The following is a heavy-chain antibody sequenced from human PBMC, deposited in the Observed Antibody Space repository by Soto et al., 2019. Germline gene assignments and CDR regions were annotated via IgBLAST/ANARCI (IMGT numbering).Heavy chain of an antibody. J-gene: IGHJ1*01. Sequence: QITLKESGPTLVKPTQTLTLTCTFSGFSLSTSGVGVGWIRQPPGKALEWLALIYWDDDKRYSPSLKSRLTTTKGTPKPPVVLTMTNMDPVDTATYYCAHSPRPTVTTSAEYFQHWGQGTLVTVSS. CDR1: GFSLSTSGVG. CDR2: IYWDDDK. D-gene: IGHD4-17*01. CDR3: AHSPRPTVTTSAEYFQH. V-gene: IGHV2-5*02.